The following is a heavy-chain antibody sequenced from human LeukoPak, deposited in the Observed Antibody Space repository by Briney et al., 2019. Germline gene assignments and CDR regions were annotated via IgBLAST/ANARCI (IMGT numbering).Heavy chain of an antibody. V-gene: IGHV4-4*07. Sequence: SETLSLTCTVSGGSISSYYWSWIRQPAGKGLEWIGRIYTSGSANYNPSLKSRVTMSVDTSKNQFSLKLSSVTAADTAVYYCARGFTVTEAFDIWGQGTMVTVSS. J-gene: IGHJ3*02. CDR2: IYTSGSA. CDR1: GGSISSYY. D-gene: IGHD4-17*01. CDR3: ARGFTVTEAFDI.